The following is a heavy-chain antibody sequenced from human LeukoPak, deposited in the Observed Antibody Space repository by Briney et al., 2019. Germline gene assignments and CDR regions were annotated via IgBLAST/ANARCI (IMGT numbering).Heavy chain of an antibody. CDR3: ARNTSVVPASLGSTRRIATTNYFDS. V-gene: IGHV4-38-2*01. CDR2: IYHSGST. D-gene: IGHD2-2*01. J-gene: IGHJ4*02. CDR1: ASSISSGYY. Sequence: SETLSLTCAVSASSISSGYYWAWIRQTPGKGLEWIGSIYHSGSTSYNPSLKSRVTISVDTSKNQFSLQVTSVTAADTAVYYCARNTSVVPASLGSTRRIATTNYFDSWGQGTLVTVSS.